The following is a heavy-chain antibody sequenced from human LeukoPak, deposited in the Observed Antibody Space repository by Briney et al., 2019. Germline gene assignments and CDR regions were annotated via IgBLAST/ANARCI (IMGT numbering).Heavy chain of an antibody. CDR2: IKADGSEK. V-gene: IGHV3-7*01. J-gene: IGHJ3*02. CDR3: ARDGAVAGSDAFDI. Sequence: GGSLRLSCAASGFTFTDYLMTWVRQAPGKGLEWVADIKADGSEKYYVDSVKGRFTILRDNAKNTLYLQMNSLRAEDTAVYYCARDGAVAGSDAFDIWGQGTMVTVSS. D-gene: IGHD6-19*01. CDR1: GFTFTDYL.